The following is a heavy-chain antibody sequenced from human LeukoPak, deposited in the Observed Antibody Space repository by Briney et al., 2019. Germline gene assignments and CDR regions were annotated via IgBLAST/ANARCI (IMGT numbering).Heavy chain of an antibody. CDR2: IYTSGST. CDR1: GGSISSGSYY. J-gene: IGHJ5*02. Sequence: SETLSLTCTVSGGSISSGSYYWSWIRQPAGKGLEWIGRIYTSGSTNYNPSLKSRVTISVGTSKNQFSLKLTSVTVADTAVYYCARVRELLSWFDPWGQGTLVTVSS. D-gene: IGHD1-26*01. CDR3: ARVRELLSWFDP. V-gene: IGHV4-61*02.